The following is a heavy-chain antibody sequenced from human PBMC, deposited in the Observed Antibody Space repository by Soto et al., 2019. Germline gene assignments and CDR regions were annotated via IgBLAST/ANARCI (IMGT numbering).Heavy chain of an antibody. Sequence: ASVKGSCKASGHTFSGYYVHWVRQAPGQGLEWMGWVNPNSGGTHYAQKFQGRVSMTRDTSLSAVYMELRSLRRDDMAVYFCASDYVGDDLTVPTAESARLRGQGTLV. J-gene: IGHJ4*02. V-gene: IGHV1-2*02. CDR3: ASDYVGDDLTVPTAESARL. CDR1: GHTFSGYY. CDR2: VNPNSGGT. D-gene: IGHD1-26*01.